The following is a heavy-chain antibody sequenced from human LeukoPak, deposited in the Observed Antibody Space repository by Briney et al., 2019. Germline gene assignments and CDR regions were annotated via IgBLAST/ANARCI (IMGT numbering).Heavy chain of an antibody. V-gene: IGHV4-30-4*08. CDR1: GGSISSGDYY. CDR2: IYYSGST. D-gene: IGHD2-15*01. CDR3: ARVWDCSGGSCYSGDAFGI. Sequence: PSETLSLTCTVSGGSISSGDYYWSWIRQPPGKGLEWIGYIYYSGSTYYNPSLKSRVTISVDTSKNQFSLKLSSVTAADTAVYYCARVWDCSGGSCYSGDAFGIWGQGTMVTVSS. J-gene: IGHJ3*02.